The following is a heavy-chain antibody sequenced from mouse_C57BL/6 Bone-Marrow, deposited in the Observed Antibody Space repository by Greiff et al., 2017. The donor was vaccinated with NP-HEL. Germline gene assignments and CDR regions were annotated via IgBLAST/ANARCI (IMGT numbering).Heavy chain of an antibody. CDR3: ARGPGIYYYDMDY. CDR1: GFSLTSYA. CDR2: IWTGGGT. Sequence: VKLVESGPGLVAPSQSLSITCTVSGFSLTSYAISWVRQPPGKGLEWLGVIWTGGGTNYNSALKSRLSISKDNSKSQVFLKMNSLQTDDTARYYCARGPGIYYYDMDYWGQGTSVTVSS. J-gene: IGHJ4*01. V-gene: IGHV2-9-1*01.